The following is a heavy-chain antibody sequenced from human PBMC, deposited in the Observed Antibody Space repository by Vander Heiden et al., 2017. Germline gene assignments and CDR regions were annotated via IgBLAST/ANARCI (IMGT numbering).Heavy chain of an antibody. Sequence: QLQLQESGPGLVKPSETLSPTCTVSGDSISSGTHYWGWVRQPPGKGLEWIGTIYYSGRTFYKPSLRSRATISVDTSKNQFSLKLNSVTAADTAVYYCARKRYSSGWDFDYWGQGVLVTVSS. CDR1: GDSISSGTHY. D-gene: IGHD6-19*01. CDR2: IYYSGRT. CDR3: ARKRYSSGWDFDY. V-gene: IGHV4-39*01. J-gene: IGHJ4*02.